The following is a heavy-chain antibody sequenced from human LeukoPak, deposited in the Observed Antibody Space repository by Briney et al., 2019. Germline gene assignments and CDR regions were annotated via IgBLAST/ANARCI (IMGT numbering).Heavy chain of an antibody. D-gene: IGHD3-10*01. CDR3: AKGSYYYGSGSYYHVSY. CDR1: GFTFSSYG. V-gene: IGHV3-30*02. CDR2: IRYDGSNK. J-gene: IGHJ4*02. Sequence: PGGSLRLSCAASGFTFSSYGMHWVRQAPGKGLEWVAFIRYDGSNKYYADSVKGRFTISRDNSKNTLYLQMNSLRAEDTAVYYCAKGSYYYGSGSYYHVSYWGQGTLVTVSS.